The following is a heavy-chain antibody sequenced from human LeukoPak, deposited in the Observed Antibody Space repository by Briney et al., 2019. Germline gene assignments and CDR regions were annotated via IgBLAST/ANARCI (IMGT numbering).Heavy chain of an antibody. CDR2: ISGSGGST. V-gene: IGHV3-23*01. CDR1: GFTFSSYA. CDR3: AKEGIQLWSYYFDY. Sequence: RPGGSLRLSRAASGFTFSSYAMSWVRQAPGKGLEWVSAISGSGGSTYYADSVKGRFTISRDNSKNTLYLQMNSLRAEDTAVYYCAKEGIQLWSYYFDYWGQGTLVTVSS. D-gene: IGHD5-18*01. J-gene: IGHJ4*02.